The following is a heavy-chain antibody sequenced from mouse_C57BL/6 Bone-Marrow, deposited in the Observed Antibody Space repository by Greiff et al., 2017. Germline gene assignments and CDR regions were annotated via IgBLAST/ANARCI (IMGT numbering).Heavy chain of an antibody. Sequence: EVMLVESGGGLVKPGGSLKLSCAASGFTFSSYAMSWVRQTPEKRLEWVATISDGGSYTYYPDNVKGRFTISRDNAKNNLYLQMSHLKSEDTAMYYCARGPYYYGRTPFAYWGQGTLVTVSA. V-gene: IGHV5-4*03. J-gene: IGHJ3*01. CDR2: ISDGGSYT. D-gene: IGHD1-1*01. CDR1: GFTFSSYA. CDR3: ARGPYYYGRTPFAY.